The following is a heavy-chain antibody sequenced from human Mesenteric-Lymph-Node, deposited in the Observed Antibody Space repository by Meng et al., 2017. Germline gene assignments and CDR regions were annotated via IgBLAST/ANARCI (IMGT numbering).Heavy chain of an antibody. J-gene: IGHJ6*02. CDR1: GGSISSSSYY. V-gene: IGHV3-66*02. Sequence: ETLSLTCTVSGGSISSSSYYWGWIRQPPGKGLEWVSVIYSGGSTYYADSVKGRFTISRDNSKNTLYLQMNSLRAEDTAVYYCARVSPYYGMDVWGQGTTVTVSS. CDR2: IYSGGST. CDR3: ARVSPYYGMDV.